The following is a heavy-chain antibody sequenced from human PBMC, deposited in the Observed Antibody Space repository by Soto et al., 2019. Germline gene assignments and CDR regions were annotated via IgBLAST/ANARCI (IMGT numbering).Heavy chain of an antibody. CDR2: INPNSGGT. Sequence: QVQLVQSGAEVKKPGASVKVSCKASGYTFTGYYMHWVRQAPGQGLEWMGWINPNSGGTNYAQKLQGWVTMTRDTSISTAYMELSRLRSDDTAVYYCARSYHYDSSGYYAYYYGMDVWGQGTTVTVSS. D-gene: IGHD3-22*01. V-gene: IGHV1-2*04. J-gene: IGHJ6*02. CDR3: ARSYHYDSSGYYAYYYGMDV. CDR1: GYTFTGYY.